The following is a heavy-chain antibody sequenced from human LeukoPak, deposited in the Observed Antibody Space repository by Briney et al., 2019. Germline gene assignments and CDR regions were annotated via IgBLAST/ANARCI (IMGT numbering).Heavy chain of an antibody. J-gene: IGHJ4*01. Sequence: SETLSLTCRVSDDSLSANRYNWGWVRQPPGKGLEWIANIHYTGITQYNPSFESRDTLSADTYKKHFSLKLTSMTAADTAVYYCTRRADAAKIGAYWG. V-gene: IGHV4-39*02. CDR3: TRRADAAKIGAY. CDR1: DDSLSANRYN. D-gene: IGHD2/OR15-2a*01. CDR2: IHYTGIT.